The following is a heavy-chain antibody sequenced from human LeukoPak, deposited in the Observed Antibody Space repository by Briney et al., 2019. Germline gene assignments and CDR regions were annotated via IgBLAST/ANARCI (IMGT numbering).Heavy chain of an antibody. J-gene: IGHJ4*02. CDR3: ARRIQGYLDY. CDR1: GYSFVTYG. V-gene: IGHV5-51*01. Sequence: GESLKISCQTSGYSFVTYGIVWVRQMPGKGLEWVGLIYPGHSDTTYSPSFQGQVTISADKSTDTAYLHWNSLKASDTATYFCARRIQGYLDYWGLGNLVTVSS. CDR2: IYPGHSDT.